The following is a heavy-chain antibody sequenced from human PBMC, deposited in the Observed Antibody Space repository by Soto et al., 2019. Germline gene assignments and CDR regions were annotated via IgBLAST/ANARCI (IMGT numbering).Heavy chain of an antibody. CDR3: ARVAATNYYYYGMDV. CDR1: GYTFTSYA. J-gene: IGHJ6*02. Sequence: ASVKVSCKASGYTFTSYAMHWVRQAPGQRLEWMGWINAGNGNTKYSQKFQGRVTITRDTSASTAYMELSSLRSEDTAVYYCARVAATNYYYYGMDVWGQGTTVTVPS. V-gene: IGHV1-3*01. CDR2: INAGNGNT. D-gene: IGHD2-15*01.